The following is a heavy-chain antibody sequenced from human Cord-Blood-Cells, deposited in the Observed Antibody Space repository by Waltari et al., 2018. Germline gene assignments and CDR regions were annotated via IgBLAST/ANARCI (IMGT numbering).Heavy chain of an antibody. CDR1: GYTLTELS. CDR2: VVPEDGET. Sequence: QVQLVQSGAEVKKPGASVKVSCKVSGYTLTELSMHWVRQAPGKGLEWMGGVVPEDGETIYAQKFQGRVTRTEDTSTGTVYMELSSLGSDDTAVYYCATALVRYCGVDCYSAFDIWGQGTMVTVSS. D-gene: IGHD2-21*02. CDR3: ATALVRYCGVDCYSAFDI. J-gene: IGHJ3*02. V-gene: IGHV1-24*01.